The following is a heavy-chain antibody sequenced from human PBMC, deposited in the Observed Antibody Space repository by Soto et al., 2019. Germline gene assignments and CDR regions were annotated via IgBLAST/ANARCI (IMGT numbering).Heavy chain of an antibody. CDR1: GGSISSSSYY. CDR2: IYYSGST. V-gene: IGHV4-39*01. Sequence: SETLSLTCTVSGGSISSSSYYWGWIRQPPGKGLEWIGSIYYSGSTYYNPSLKSRVTISVDTSKNQFSLKLSSVTAADTAVYYCARHKYYYGSGRDFTFDPWGQGTLVTVSS. D-gene: IGHD3-10*01. CDR3: ARHKYYYGSGRDFTFDP. J-gene: IGHJ5*02.